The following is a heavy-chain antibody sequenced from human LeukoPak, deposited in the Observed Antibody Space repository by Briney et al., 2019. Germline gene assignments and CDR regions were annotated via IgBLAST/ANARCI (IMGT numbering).Heavy chain of an antibody. J-gene: IGHJ3*02. Sequence: ASVKVSCKASGGTFSSYAISWVRQAPGQGLEWMGGIIPIFGTANYAQKFQGRVTITADESTSTAYMELSSLRSEDTAVYYCAREARYCSSTSCYLLGAFDIWGRGTMVTVSS. CDR1: GGTFSSYA. D-gene: IGHD2-2*01. V-gene: IGHV1-69*13. CDR2: IIPIFGTA. CDR3: AREARYCSSTSCYLLGAFDI.